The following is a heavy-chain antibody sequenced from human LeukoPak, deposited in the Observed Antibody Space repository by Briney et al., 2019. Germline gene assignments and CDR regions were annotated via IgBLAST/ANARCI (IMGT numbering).Heavy chain of an antibody. CDR1: GGTFSSYA. V-gene: IGHV1-46*01. Sequence: ASVKVSYKASGGTFSSYAISWVRQAPGQGLEWMGIINPTGGSTTYAQKFQGRVTMTRDTSTSTVYMELSSLRSDDTAVYYCARTAARRFDYWGQGTLVTVSS. CDR3: ARTAARRFDY. J-gene: IGHJ4*02. CDR2: INPTGGST. D-gene: IGHD6-6*01.